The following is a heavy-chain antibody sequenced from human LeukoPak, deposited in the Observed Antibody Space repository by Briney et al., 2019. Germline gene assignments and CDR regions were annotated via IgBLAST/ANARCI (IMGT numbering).Heavy chain of an antibody. CDR2: INHSGST. V-gene: IGHV4-34*01. CDR1: GGSFSGYY. D-gene: IGHD6-13*01. CDR3: ARGRRRFIAAAGTSFGD. Sequence: SETLSLTCAVYGGSFSGYYWSWIRQPPGKGLEWIGEINHSGSTNYNPSLKSRVTISVDTSKNQFSLKLSSVTAADTAVYYCARGRRRFIAAAGTSFGDWGQGTLVTVSS. J-gene: IGHJ4*02.